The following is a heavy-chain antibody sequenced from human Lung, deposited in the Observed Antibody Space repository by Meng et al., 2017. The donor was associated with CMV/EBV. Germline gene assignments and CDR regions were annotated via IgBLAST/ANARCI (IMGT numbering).Heavy chain of an antibody. D-gene: IGHD3-16*02. CDR2: ISFSRTTI. CDR3: ARDRVSYTTSSDTFDC. Sequence: SCAASGFTFSTYSMHWVRQAPGKGLEWVSYISFSRTTIEYSDSVKGRFTISRDNAKNALYLQMNSLRVEDTAVYYCARDRVSYTTSSDTFDCWGQGXLVTVSS. J-gene: IGHJ4*02. V-gene: IGHV3-48*04. CDR1: GFTFSTYS.